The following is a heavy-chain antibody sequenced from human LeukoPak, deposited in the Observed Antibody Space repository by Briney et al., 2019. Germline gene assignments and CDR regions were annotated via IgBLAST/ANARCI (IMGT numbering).Heavy chain of an antibody. J-gene: IGHJ4*02. CDR2: IYYNGST. CDR1: AGSISNYY. D-gene: IGHD2-2*03. Sequence: SETLSLTCSVSAGSISNYYWSWIRQSPGKGLEWIGYIYYNGSTNYNPSLKSRVTISVDTPKNQFSLKLSSVTAADTAVYYCARTGVLDYLYYFDYWGQGTLVTVSS. V-gene: IGHV4-59*01. CDR3: ARTGVLDYLYYFDY.